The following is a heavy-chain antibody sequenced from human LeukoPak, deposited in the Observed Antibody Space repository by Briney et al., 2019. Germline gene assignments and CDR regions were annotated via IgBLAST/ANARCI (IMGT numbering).Heavy chain of an antibody. CDR3: AREDCSGGSCYLSIQFGSGWFDP. D-gene: IGHD2-15*01. J-gene: IGHJ5*02. V-gene: IGHV1-2*02. CDR1: GYTFTGYY. Sequence: ASVKISCKASGYTFTGYYMHWVRRAPGHGLEWMGWINPNSGGTNYAQKFQGRVTMTRDTSISTAYMELSRLRSDDTAVYYCAREDCSGGSCYLSIQFGSGWFDPWGQGTLVTVSS. CDR2: INPNSGGT.